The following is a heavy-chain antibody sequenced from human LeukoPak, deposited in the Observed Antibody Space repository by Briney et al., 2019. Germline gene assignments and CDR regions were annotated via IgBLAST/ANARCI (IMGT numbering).Heavy chain of an antibody. V-gene: IGHV3-30*02. J-gene: IGHJ6*03. CDR1: GFTFSTYG. CDR2: IPYDGSNR. CDR3: AKDGDYVVNYYYYRDV. Sequence: PGGSLRLSCAASGFTFSTYGMNWVRQAPGKGLEWVAFIPYDGSNRHYVDSVKGRFTISRDNSKNTLDLQMNSLRAEDTAVYYCAKDGDYVVNYYYYRDVWGKGTTVTVSS. D-gene: IGHD4-17*01.